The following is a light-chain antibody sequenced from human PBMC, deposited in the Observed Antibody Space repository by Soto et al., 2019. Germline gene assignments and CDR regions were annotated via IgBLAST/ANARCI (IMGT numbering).Light chain of an antibody. Sequence: DIQMTQSPSTLSAYVGDRVTITCRASQSISEWLAWYQQKPGKPPNILIYAASTLASGVPSRFSGSGSGTEFTLTISSLQPEDLATYYCQQYDTYYSFCQGTKVEIK. CDR2: AAS. V-gene: IGKV1-5*03. CDR3: QQYDTYYS. CDR1: QSISEW. J-gene: IGKJ2*03.